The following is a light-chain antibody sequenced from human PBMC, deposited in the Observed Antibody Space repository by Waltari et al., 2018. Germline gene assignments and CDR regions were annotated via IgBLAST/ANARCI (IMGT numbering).Light chain of an antibody. CDR3: RSYAANPGF. CDR1: CSDVGCANR. V-gene: IGLV2-18*02. J-gene: IGLJ2*01. CDR2: DDR. Sequence: QSPLPQPPSVSGSPGHSVTISCSGTCSDVGCANRVSRYQQPPGTAPKLLIYDDRNRPSGVPDRFSGSRSGTTASLAITGLQAEDEADYYCRSYAANPGFFGSGTKLTVL.